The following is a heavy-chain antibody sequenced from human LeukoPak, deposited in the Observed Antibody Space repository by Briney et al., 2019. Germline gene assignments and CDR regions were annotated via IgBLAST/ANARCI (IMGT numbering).Heavy chain of an antibody. CDR3: ARQFCSGGSCYSVYDY. CDR1: GYSFTRYW. J-gene: IGHJ4*02. V-gene: IGHV5-51*01. D-gene: IGHD2-15*01. Sequence: GESLKISCKGSGYSFTRYWIGWVRQMPGKGLEWMGIIYPGDSDTRYSPSFQGQVTISADKSISTAYLQWSSLKASDTAMYYCARQFCSGGSCYSVYDYWGQGTLVTVSS. CDR2: IYPGDSDT.